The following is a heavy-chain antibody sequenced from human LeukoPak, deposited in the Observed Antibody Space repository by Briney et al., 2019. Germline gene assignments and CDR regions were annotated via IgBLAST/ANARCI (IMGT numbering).Heavy chain of an antibody. CDR2: IHHSGNS. Sequence: PSETLSLTCTVSGASVTVYYWSWIRQSPGKGLEWISYIHHSGNSDYNPSLRSRVTTSLDTSKNQFSLNLISVTAADTAVYYCTRGHWGLQSWSQGTLVTVSS. CDR3: TRGHWGLQS. CDR1: GASVTVYY. V-gene: IGHV4-59*02. J-gene: IGHJ5*02. D-gene: IGHD7-27*01.